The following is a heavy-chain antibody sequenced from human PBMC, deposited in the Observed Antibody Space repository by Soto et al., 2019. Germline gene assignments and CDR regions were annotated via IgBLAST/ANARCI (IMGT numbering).Heavy chain of an antibody. CDR1: GVSITTDKW. Sequence: QVQLQESGPRLVKPSETLFLTCTVSGVSITTDKWWSGVRQPPGKGLEWIGEIWQGGNTNYNPSHKSRVTVSLDRSSNQFSLRVTSVTAADTAVYYCAMNPCGGGRCDSAFAVWGQGTTVTVS. J-gene: IGHJ3*01. CDR3: AMNPCGGGRCDSAFAV. V-gene: IGHV4-4*02. CDR2: IWQGGNT. D-gene: IGHD2-15*01.